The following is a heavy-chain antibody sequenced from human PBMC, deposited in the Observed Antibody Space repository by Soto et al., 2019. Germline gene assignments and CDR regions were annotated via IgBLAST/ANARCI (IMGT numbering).Heavy chain of an antibody. CDR3: ASVLWSVQLWLLDY. CDR2: ISYDGSNK. D-gene: IGHD5-18*01. Sequence: QVQLVESGGGVVQPGRSLRLSCAASGFTFSSYAMHWVRQAPGKGLEWVAVISYDGSNKYYADSVKGRFTISRDNSKNTLYLQMNSLRAEDTAVYYCASVLWSVQLWLLDYWGQGTLVTVSS. J-gene: IGHJ4*02. V-gene: IGHV3-30-3*01. CDR1: GFTFSSYA.